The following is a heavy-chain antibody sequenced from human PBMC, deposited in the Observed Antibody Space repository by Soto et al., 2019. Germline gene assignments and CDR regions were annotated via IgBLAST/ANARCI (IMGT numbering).Heavy chain of an antibody. V-gene: IGHV1-46*01. CDR3: ARGAAYYYDSSGSSFDE. CDR2: INPSGGST. Sequence: ASVKRSCTASGYTFTSYYMHWVRQAPGQGLEWMGIINPSGGSTSYAQKFQGRVTMTRDTSTSTVYMELSSLRSEDTAVYYCARGAAYYYDSSGSSFDEWGKGNLVT. CDR1: GYTFTSYY. D-gene: IGHD3-22*01. J-gene: IGHJ4*02.